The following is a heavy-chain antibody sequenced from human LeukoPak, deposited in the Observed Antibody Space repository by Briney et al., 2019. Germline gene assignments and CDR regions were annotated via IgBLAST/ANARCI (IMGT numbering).Heavy chain of an antibody. CDR1: GGSFSGYY. Sequence: SETLSLICAVYGGSFSGYYWSWIRQPPRKGLEWIGEINHSGSTNYNPSLKSRVTISVDTSKNQFSLKPSSVTAADTAVYYCARTGSYYSLDYWGQGTLVTVSS. CDR3: ARTGSYYSLDY. V-gene: IGHV4-34*01. J-gene: IGHJ4*02. CDR2: INHSGST. D-gene: IGHD1-26*01.